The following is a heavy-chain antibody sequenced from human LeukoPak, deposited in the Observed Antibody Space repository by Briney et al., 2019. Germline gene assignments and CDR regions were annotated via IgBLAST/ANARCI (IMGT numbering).Heavy chain of an antibody. CDR3: AKDQQVGAAAYYFDS. D-gene: IGHD2-2*01. Sequence: GGSLRLSCAASGFTSSRYGLHWVRQAPGKGLEWVTVIANDGKDKKYADSVKGRFTISRDNSKSTLYLQMNSLRAEDTGVYYCAKDQQVGAAAYYFDSWGQGTLVTVSS. CDR1: GFTSSRYG. CDR2: IANDGKDK. V-gene: IGHV3-30*18. J-gene: IGHJ4*02.